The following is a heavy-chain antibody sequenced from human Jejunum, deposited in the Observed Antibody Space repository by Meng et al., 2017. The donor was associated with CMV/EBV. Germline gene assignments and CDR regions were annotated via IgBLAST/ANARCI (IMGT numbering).Heavy chain of an antibody. CDR3: ARDSTLEYCSSTSCQLEQRAFDI. CDR2: IYYSGST. CDR1: YY. D-gene: IGHD2-2*01. Sequence: YYCSWIRQHPGKGLEWIGYIYYSGSTYYNPSLKSRVTISVDTSKNQFSLKLSSVTAADTAVYYCARDSTLEYCSSTSCQLEQRAFDIWGQGTMVTVSS. J-gene: IGHJ3*02. V-gene: IGHV4-31*02.